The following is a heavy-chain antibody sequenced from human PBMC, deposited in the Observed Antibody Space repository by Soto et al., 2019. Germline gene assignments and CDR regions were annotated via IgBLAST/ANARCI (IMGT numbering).Heavy chain of an antibody. V-gene: IGHV4-59*08. CDR1: GGSISSYY. Sequence: SETLSLTCTVSGGSISSYYWSWIRQPPGKGLEWVGYIYYSGSTNYNPSLKSRVTISVDTSKNQFSLKLSSVTAADTAVYYCASSYYDFWSGVDYWGQGTLVTVSS. D-gene: IGHD3-3*01. CDR3: ASSYYDFWSGVDY. J-gene: IGHJ4*02. CDR2: IYYSGST.